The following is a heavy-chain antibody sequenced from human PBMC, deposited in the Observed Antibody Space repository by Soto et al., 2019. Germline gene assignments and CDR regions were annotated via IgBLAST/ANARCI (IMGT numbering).Heavy chain of an antibody. CDR3: AKELLGLRFYYFDY. Sequence: EVQLLESGGGLVQPGGSLRLSCAASGFTFSSYAMSWVRQAPGKGLEWVSAISGSGGRTYYADSVKGRFTISRDNSKNTMYLQMNSLRAEDTAVYDCAKELLGLRFYYFDYWGQGTLVTVSS. CDR1: GFTFSSYA. J-gene: IGHJ4*02. CDR2: ISGSGGRT. V-gene: IGHV3-23*01. D-gene: IGHD3-16*01.